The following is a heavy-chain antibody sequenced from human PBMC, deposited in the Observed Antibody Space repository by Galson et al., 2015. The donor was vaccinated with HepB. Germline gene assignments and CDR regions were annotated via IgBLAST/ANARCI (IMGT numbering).Heavy chain of an antibody. V-gene: IGHV1-46*01. J-gene: IGHJ5*02. Sequence: SVKVSCKASGYAFTNYYIHWVRQAPGQGLECMGIINPSDGTTTYAQKFQGRVTMTRDTSTSTVFMELSSLTSEDTAVYYCARDPYTRGQNWFDPWGQGILVTVSS. D-gene: IGHD2-2*02. CDR2: INPSDGTT. CDR1: GYAFTNYY. CDR3: ARDPYTRGQNWFDP.